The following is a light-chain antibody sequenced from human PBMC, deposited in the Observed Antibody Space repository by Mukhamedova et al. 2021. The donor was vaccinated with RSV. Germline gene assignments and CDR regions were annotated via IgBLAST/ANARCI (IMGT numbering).Light chain of an antibody. Sequence: CGGNNIGSLSVYWYQQKTGQAPALVIYHDSDRPSGISERFSGSTSRHTATLTITRVEAGDEADYYCQVWDDPNEQFAFGSGTKV. CDR3: QVWDDPNEQFA. CDR1: NIGSLS. J-gene: IGLJ1*01. V-gene: IGLV3-21*04. CDR2: HDS.